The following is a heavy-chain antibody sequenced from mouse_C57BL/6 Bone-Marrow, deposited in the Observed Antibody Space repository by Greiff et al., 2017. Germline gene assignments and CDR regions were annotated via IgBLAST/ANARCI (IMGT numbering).Heavy chain of an antibody. CDR2: IHPNSGST. J-gene: IGHJ2*01. V-gene: IGHV1-64*01. D-gene: IGHD1-1*01. CDR1: GYTFTSYW. CDR3: ARAYYYGSTFDY. Sequence: QVQLQQPGAELVKPGASVKLSCKASGYTFTSYWMHWVKQRPGQGLEWIGMIHPNSGSTNYNEKFKSKATLTVDKSSSTAYMQLSSLTYEDSAVYYCARAYYYGSTFDYWGQGTTLTVSS.